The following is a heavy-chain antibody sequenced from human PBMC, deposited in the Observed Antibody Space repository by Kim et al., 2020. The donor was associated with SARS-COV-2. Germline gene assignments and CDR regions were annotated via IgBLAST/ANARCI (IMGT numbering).Heavy chain of an antibody. J-gene: IGHJ4*02. V-gene: IGHV4-4*09. Sequence: NSHPPLGRRVTISVDTSKNQFSLKLSSVTAADTAVYYCAGTARGANFDYWGRGALVTVSS. CDR3: AGTARGANFDY. D-gene: IGHD1-26*01.